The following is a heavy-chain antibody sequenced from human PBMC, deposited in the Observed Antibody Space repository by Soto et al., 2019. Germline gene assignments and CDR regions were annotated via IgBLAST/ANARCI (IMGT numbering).Heavy chain of an antibody. CDR3: ARGQQLVPYYFDY. D-gene: IGHD6-13*01. V-gene: IGHV1-2*02. Sequence: ASVKVSCKASGYTFTGYYMHWVRQAPGQGLEWMGWINPNSGGTNYAQKFQGRVTMTRDTSISTAYMELSRLRSDDTVVYYCARGQQLVPYYFDYWGQGTLVTVSS. CDR1: GYTFTGYY. CDR2: INPNSGGT. J-gene: IGHJ4*02.